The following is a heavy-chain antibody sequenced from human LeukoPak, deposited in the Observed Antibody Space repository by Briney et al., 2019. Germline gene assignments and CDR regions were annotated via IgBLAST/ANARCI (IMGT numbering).Heavy chain of an antibody. CDR1: GFTFDDYA. J-gene: IGHJ6*03. Sequence: GGSLRLSCAASGFTFDDYAMHWVRQAPGKGLEWVSLISWDGGSTYYADSVKGRFTISRDNSKNSLYLQMNSLRAEDTALYYCAKDARIAVAGTWYYYYYMDVWGKGTTVTVSS. CDR3: AKDARIAVAGTWYYYYYMDV. D-gene: IGHD6-19*01. V-gene: IGHV3-43D*03. CDR2: ISWDGGST.